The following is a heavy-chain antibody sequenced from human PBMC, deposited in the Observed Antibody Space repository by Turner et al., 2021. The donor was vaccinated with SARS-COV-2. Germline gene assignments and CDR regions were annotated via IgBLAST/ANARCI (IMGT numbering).Heavy chain of an antibody. CDR1: GFTFSSYE. CDR3: ARGKDFWSGYSYYGMDV. D-gene: IGHD3-3*01. V-gene: IGHV3-48*03. CDR2: ISSSGSTI. J-gene: IGHJ6*02. Sequence: EVQLVASGGGLVQPGGSLRLSRAASGFTFSSYEMNWVRQAPGKGLEWVSYISSSGSTIYYADSVKGRFTISRDNAKNSLYLQMNSLRAEDTAVYYCARGKDFWSGYSYYGMDVWGQGTTVTVSS.